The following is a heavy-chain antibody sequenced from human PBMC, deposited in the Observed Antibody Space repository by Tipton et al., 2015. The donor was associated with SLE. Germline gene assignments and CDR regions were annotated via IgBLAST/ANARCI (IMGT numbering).Heavy chain of an antibody. Sequence: TLSLTCTVSGGSISSSSYYWAWIRQPPGKGLEWIGTIYYSGNTYYNPSLKGRVTISVDTSKNQSSLKLSSVTAADTAVYYCARGPVTGYFASWGPGTLVTVSS. CDR1: GGSISSSSYY. V-gene: IGHV4-39*07. D-gene: IGHD2-21*02. CDR2: IYYSGNT. J-gene: IGHJ4*02. CDR3: ARGPVTGYFAS.